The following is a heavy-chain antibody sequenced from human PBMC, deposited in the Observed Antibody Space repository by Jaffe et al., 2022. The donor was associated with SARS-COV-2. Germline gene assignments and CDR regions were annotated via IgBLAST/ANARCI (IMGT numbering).Heavy chain of an antibody. D-gene: IGHD3-22*01. CDR2: INHSGST. Sequence: QVQLQQWGAGLLKPSETLSLTCAVYGGSFSGYYWSWIRQPPGKGLEWIGEINHSGSTNYNPSLKSRVTISVDTSKNQFSLKLSSVTAADTAVYYCARAGRGITMIVVVLMDVWGQGTTVTVSS. V-gene: IGHV4-34*01. J-gene: IGHJ6*02. CDR3: ARAGRGITMIVVVLMDV. CDR1: GGSFSGYY.